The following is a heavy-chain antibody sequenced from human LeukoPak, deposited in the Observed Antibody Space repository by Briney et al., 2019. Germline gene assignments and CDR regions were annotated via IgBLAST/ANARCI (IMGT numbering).Heavy chain of an antibody. J-gene: IGHJ4*02. CDR3: ARMYYDILTGYYVYFYY. CDR2: IYYSGST. V-gene: IGHV4-59*01. D-gene: IGHD3-9*01. CDR1: GGSISSYY. Sequence: SETLSLTCTVSGGSISSYYWSWIRQPPGKGLEWIGYIYYSGSTNYNPSLKSRVTISVDTSKNQFSLKLSSVTAADTAVYYCARMYYDILTGYYVYFYYWGQGTLVTVSS.